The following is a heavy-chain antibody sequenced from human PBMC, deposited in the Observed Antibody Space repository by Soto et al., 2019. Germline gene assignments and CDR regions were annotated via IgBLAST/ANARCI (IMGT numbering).Heavy chain of an antibody. J-gene: IGHJ4*02. V-gene: IGHV1-3*01. CDR3: TTDRYYDILTGYYTSGY. Sequence: ASVKVSCKASGYTFTSYAMHWVRQAPGQRLEWMGWINAGNGNTKYSQKFQGRVTITRDTSASTAYMELSSLRSEDTAVYYCTTDRYYDILTGYYTSGYWGQGTLVTVSS. CDR2: INAGNGNT. CDR1: GYTFTSYA. D-gene: IGHD3-9*01.